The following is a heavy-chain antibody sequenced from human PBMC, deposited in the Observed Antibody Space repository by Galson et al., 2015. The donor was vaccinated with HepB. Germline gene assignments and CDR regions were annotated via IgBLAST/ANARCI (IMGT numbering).Heavy chain of an antibody. Sequence: SLRLSCAASGFTFSSYEMNWVRQAPGKGLEWVSYISSSGSTIYYADSVKGRFTISRDNAKNSLYLQMNSLRAEDTAVYYCARADYYDSSGPSDAFDIWGQGTMVTVSS. J-gene: IGHJ3*02. V-gene: IGHV3-48*03. CDR1: GFTFSSYE. CDR2: ISSSGSTI. D-gene: IGHD3-22*01. CDR3: ARADYYDSSGPSDAFDI.